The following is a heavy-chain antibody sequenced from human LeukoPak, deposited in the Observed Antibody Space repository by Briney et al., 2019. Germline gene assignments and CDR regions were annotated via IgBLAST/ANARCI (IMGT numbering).Heavy chain of an antibody. D-gene: IGHD3-3*01. CDR3: AGFSNYDFWSGYPPDWFDP. J-gene: IGHJ5*02. CDR2: IYYSGST. V-gene: IGHV4-59*12. Sequence: SETLSLTCTVSGGSISSYYWSWIRQPPGKGLEWIGYIYYSGSTNYNPSLKSRVTISVDTSKNQFSLKLSSVTAADTAVYYCAGFSNYDFWSGYPPDWFDPWGQGTLVTVSS. CDR1: GGSISSYY.